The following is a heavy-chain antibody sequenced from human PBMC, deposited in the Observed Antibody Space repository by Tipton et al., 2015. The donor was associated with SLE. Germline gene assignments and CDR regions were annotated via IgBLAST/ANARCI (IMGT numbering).Heavy chain of an antibody. V-gene: IGHV4-39*07. CDR1: GGSISSSSYY. D-gene: IGHD6-13*01. J-gene: IGHJ3*02. Sequence: TLSLTCTVSGGSISSSSYYWGWIRQPPGKGLEWIGSIYYSGSTYYNPSLKSRATISVDTSKNQFSLKLSSVTAADTAVYYCASRPGAAAGLDAFDIWGQGTMVTVSS. CDR2: IYYSGST. CDR3: ASRPGAAAGLDAFDI.